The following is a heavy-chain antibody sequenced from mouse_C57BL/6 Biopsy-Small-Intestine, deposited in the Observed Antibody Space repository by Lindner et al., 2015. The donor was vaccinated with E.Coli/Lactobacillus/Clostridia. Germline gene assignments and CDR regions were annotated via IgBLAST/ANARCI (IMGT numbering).Heavy chain of an antibody. Sequence: VQLQESGPELVKPGASVKISCKASGYSFTDYNMNWVKQSNGKSLEWIGVINPNYDTTRYNQKFKGKATLTVDQSSSTAYMQFNSLTSEDSAVYYCARRLRAEWYFDVWGSGTTVTVSS. CDR1: GYSFTDYN. CDR3: ARRLRAEWYFDV. J-gene: IGHJ1*01. CDR2: INPNYDTT. D-gene: IGHD2-4*01. V-gene: IGHV1-39*01.